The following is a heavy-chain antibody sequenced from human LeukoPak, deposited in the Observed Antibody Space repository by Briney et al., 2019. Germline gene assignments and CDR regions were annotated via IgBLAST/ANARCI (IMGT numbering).Heavy chain of an antibody. CDR2: IIPILGIA. J-gene: IGHJ4*02. V-gene: IGHV1-69*04. D-gene: IGHD3-22*01. CDR1: GGTFSSYA. Sequence: SVKVSCKASGGTFSSYAISWVRQAPGQGLEWMGRIIPILGIANYAQKFQGRVTITADKSTSTAYMELSSLRSEDTAVYYYARVPPGYYDSSGYPYYFDYWGQGTLVTVSS. CDR3: ARVPPGYYDSSGYPYYFDY.